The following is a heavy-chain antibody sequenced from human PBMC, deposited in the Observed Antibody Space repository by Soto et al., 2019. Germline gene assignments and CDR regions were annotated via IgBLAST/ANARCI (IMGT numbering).Heavy chain of an antibody. CDR3: AHRRHSSGESRWDS. D-gene: IGHD3-10*01. Sequence: QIPLKEAGPTLVKPTQTLTLTCTFSGFSLATSGVGVGWIRQPPGKALEGLAGSYWNDDKYYSPSLKTRLAITKDSSNNQLVLTRTNMDPMDTATYLCAHRRHSSGESRWDSWGQGTLVTVPS. V-gene: IGHV2-5*01. CDR2: SYWNDDK. CDR1: GFSLATSGVG. J-gene: IGHJ4*02.